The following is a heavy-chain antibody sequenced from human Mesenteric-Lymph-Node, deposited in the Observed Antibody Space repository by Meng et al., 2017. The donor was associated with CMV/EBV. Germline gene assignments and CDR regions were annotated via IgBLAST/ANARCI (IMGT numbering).Heavy chain of an antibody. V-gene: IGHV1-2*02. CDR1: GYTFSGYY. J-gene: IGHJ3*02. D-gene: IGHD3-22*01. Sequence: ASVKVSCKTSGYTFSGYYMYWVRQAPGQGLEWMGWINPNSGGTNYAQTSQGRVTMTRDTSISTAYMELSRLRSDDTAVYYCARGTHYYDSGGYDAFNIWGQGTMVTVSS. CDR3: ARGTHYYDSGGYDAFNI. CDR2: INPNSGGT.